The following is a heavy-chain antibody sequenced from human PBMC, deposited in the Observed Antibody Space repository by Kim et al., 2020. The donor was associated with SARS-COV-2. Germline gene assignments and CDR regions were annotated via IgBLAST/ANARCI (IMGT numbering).Heavy chain of an antibody. CDR3: ARPGIQLWLSPADY. V-gene: IGHV3-30*04. CDR1: GFTFSSYA. J-gene: IGHJ4*02. D-gene: IGHD5-18*01. CDR2: ISYDGSNK. Sequence: GGSLRHSCAASGFTFSSYAMHWVRQAPGKGLEWVAVISYDGSNKYYADSVKGRFTISRDNSKNTLYLQMNRLRAEDTAVYYCARPGIQLWLSPADYWGQGTLVTVSS.